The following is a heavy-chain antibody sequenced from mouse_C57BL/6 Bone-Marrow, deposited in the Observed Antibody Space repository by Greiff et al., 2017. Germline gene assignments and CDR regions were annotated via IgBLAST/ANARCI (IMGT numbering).Heavy chain of an antibody. CDR3: ARSFITTVVYYYAMDY. V-gene: IGHV5-6*02. Sequence: DVKLVESGGDLVKPGGSLKLSCAASGFTFSSYGMSWVRQTPDKRLEWVATISSGGSYTYYPDSVKGRFTISRDNAKNTLYLQMSSLKSEDTAMYYCARSFITTVVYYYAMDYWGQGTSVTVSS. D-gene: IGHD1-1*01. CDR1: GFTFSSYG. CDR2: ISSGGSYT. J-gene: IGHJ4*01.